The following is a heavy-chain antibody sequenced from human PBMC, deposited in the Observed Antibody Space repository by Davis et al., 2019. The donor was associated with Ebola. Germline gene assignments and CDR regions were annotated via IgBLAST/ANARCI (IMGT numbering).Heavy chain of an antibody. CDR1: GYTFTSYG. D-gene: IGHD3-16*01. J-gene: IGHJ4*02. CDR3: ARGGKHLWGAMTDQYYFEL. CDR2: ISAYNGNT. V-gene: IGHV1-18*01. Sequence: AASVKVSCKASGYTFTSYGISWVRQAPGQGLEWMGWISAYNGNTNYAQKLQGRVTMTTDTSTSTAYMELRSLRSDDTAVYYCARGGKHLWGAMTDQYYFELWGQGTLVTVSS.